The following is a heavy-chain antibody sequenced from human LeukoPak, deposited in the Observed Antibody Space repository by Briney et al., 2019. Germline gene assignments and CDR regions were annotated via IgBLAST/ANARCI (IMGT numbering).Heavy chain of an antibody. J-gene: IGHJ3*02. D-gene: IGHD5-12*01. Sequence: SVEVSCKASGGTFSSYAISWVRQAPGQGLEWMGGIIPIFGTANYAQKFQGRATITADKSTSTAYMELSSLRSEDTAVYYCARDRGYSGYDYRPAFDIWGQGTMVTVSS. CDR1: GGTFSSYA. CDR2: IIPIFGTA. CDR3: ARDRGYSGYDYRPAFDI. V-gene: IGHV1-69*06.